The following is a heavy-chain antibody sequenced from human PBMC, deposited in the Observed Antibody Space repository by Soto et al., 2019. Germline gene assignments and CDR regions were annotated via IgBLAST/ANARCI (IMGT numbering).Heavy chain of an antibody. D-gene: IGHD3-10*01. CDR2: IWYDGSNK. Sequence: GGSLRLSCAASGFTFSSYGMHWVRQAPGKGLEWVAVIWYDGSNKYYADSVKGRFTISRDNSKNTLYLQMNSLRAEDTAVYYCARGSGSANYYYYMDVWGKGTTVTVSS. CDR3: ARGSGSANYYYYMDV. CDR1: GFTFSSYG. V-gene: IGHV3-33*01. J-gene: IGHJ6*03.